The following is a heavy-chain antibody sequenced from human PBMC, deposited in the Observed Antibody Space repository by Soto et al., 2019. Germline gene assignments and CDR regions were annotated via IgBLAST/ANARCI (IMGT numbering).Heavy chain of an antibody. J-gene: IGHJ6*02. Sequence: QLQLQESGPGLVKPSETLSLTCTVSGGSISSGPYSWGWIRQTPGEGLEWIGTFRYNENTYYNPSLQXRVPISVDTSKXQXSLXGTSATVADTAVYYCARLGGYCSSTGYYGYYALDVWGPGTTVTVSS. CDR3: ARLGGYCSSTGYYGYYALDV. D-gene: IGHD2-2*01. V-gene: IGHV4-39*01. CDR1: GGSISSGPYS. CDR2: FRYNENT.